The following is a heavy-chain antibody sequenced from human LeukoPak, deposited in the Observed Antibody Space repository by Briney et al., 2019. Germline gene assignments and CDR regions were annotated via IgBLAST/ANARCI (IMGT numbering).Heavy chain of an antibody. CDR2: IYYSGST. CDR1: GGSISSDSYY. Sequence: PSETLSLICTVSGGSISSDSYYWGWIRQPPGKGLEWIGSIYYSGSTYYNPSLKSRVTISVDTSKNQFSLKLSSVTAADTAVYYCARAFRMYALHNWFDPWGQGTLVTVSS. V-gene: IGHV4-39*07. CDR3: ARAFRMYALHNWFDP. J-gene: IGHJ5*02. D-gene: IGHD2-8*01.